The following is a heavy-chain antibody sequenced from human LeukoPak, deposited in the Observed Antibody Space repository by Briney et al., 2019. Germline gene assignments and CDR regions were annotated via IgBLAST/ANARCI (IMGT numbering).Heavy chain of an antibody. CDR1: GYTFRSYA. CDR3: AKSGLFPFDY. CDR2: ISNDGSKK. V-gene: IGHV3-30*04. J-gene: IGHJ4*02. D-gene: IGHD2-21*01. Sequence: PGGSLRLSCAASGYTFRSYAMHWIRQAPGRGLEWLAIISNDGSKKYYADSVKGRFTISRDNSKNTLYLQMNSLRAEDTAVYYCAKSGLFPFDYWGQGTLVTVSS.